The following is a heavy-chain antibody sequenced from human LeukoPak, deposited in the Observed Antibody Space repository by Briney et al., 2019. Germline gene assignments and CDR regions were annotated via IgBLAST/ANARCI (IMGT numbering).Heavy chain of an antibody. V-gene: IGHV4-39*07. J-gene: IGHJ4*02. CDR1: GGSISSSSYY. CDR3: ARSPSIAAAGIGV. D-gene: IGHD6-13*01. Sequence: SETLSLTCTVSGGSISSSSYYWGWIRQPPGKGLEWIGSIYYSGSTYYNPSLKSRVTISVDTSKNQFSLKLSSVTAADTAVYYCARSPSIAAAGIGVWGQGTLVTVSS. CDR2: IYYSGST.